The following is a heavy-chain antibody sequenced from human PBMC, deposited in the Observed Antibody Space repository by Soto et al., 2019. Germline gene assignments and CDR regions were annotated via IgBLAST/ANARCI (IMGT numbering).Heavy chain of an antibody. CDR2: ISYDGSNK. J-gene: IGHJ6*02. CDR3: ARVSPFHLYGMDV. Sequence: QVQLVESGGGVVQPGRSLRLSCAASGFTFSSYAMHWVCQAPGKGLEWVAVISYDGSNKYYADSVKGRFTISRDNSKNTLYLQMNSLRAEDTAVYYCARVSPFHLYGMDVWGQGTTVTVSS. V-gene: IGHV3-30-3*01. CDR1: GFTFSSYA.